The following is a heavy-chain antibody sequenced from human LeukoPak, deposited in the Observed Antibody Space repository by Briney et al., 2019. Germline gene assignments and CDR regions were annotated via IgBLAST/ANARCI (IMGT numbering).Heavy chain of an antibody. V-gene: IGHV4-34*01. CDR1: GGSFSGYS. CDR2: INHSGST. J-gene: IGHJ4*02. D-gene: IGHD3-16*01. CDR3: ARQRRLELPDY. Sequence: SETLSLTCAVYGGSFSGYSWSWIRQPPGKGLEWIGEINHSGSTNYNPSLKSRVTISVDTSKNQFSLKLNSVTAADTAVYYCARQRRLELPDYWGQGTLVTVSS.